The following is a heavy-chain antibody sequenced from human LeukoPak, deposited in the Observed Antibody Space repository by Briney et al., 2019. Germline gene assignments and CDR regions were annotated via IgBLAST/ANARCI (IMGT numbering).Heavy chain of an antibody. Sequence: GASVKVSCKASGYTFSTYVINWVRQVTGQGLEWMGWMNPNSGNTGYAQNIQGRVTMTRNTSINTAYMELSSLRSEDTAVYYCARGPSRDYGSGSSWFDPWGQGTLVTVSS. D-gene: IGHD3-10*01. V-gene: IGHV1-8*01. CDR3: ARGPSRDYGSGSSWFDP. CDR2: MNPNSGNT. CDR1: GYTFSTYV. J-gene: IGHJ5*02.